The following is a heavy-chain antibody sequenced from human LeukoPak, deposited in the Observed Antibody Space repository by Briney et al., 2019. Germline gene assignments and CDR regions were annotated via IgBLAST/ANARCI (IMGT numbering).Heavy chain of an antibody. J-gene: IGHJ3*02. CDR1: GGSISSYS. CDR3: ARARYVNSFYAFDI. Sequence: SETLSLTCTVSGGSISSYSWSWIRQPPGKGLEWIGYIYYSGSTNYNPSLKSRVTISVDTSKNQFSLKLSSVTAADTAVYYCARARYVNSFYAFDIWGQGTLVTVSS. CDR2: IYYSGST. D-gene: IGHD3-9*01. V-gene: IGHV4-59*01.